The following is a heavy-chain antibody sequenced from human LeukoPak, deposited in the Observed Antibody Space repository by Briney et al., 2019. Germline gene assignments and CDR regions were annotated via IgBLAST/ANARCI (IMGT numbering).Heavy chain of an antibody. D-gene: IGHD2-21*02. CDR1: GFTFSSYA. CDR3: AKDGLHVVTAMTFDY. J-gene: IGHJ4*02. V-gene: IGHV3-23*01. CDR2: ISGSGGST. Sequence: GGSLRLSCAASGFTFSSYAMSWVRQAPGKVLEWVSAISGSGGSTYYADSVKGRFTISRDNSKNTLYLQMNSLRAEDTAVYYCAKDGLHVVTAMTFDYWGQGTLVTVSS.